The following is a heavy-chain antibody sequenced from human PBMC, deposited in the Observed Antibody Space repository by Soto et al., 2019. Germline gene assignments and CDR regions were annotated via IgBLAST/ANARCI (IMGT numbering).Heavy chain of an antibody. V-gene: IGHV1-18*04. CDR3: ARSNPHSGYDFGWFDP. CDR1: GFIFNNYA. J-gene: IGHJ5*02. D-gene: IGHD5-12*01. CDR2: ISANSGNT. Sequence: ASVKVSCKAFGFIFNNYAISWVRQAPGQGLEWMGWISANSGNTNYAQKLQGRVTMTTDTSTSTAYMELSRLRSDDTAVYYCARSNPHSGYDFGWFDPWGQGTLVTVSS.